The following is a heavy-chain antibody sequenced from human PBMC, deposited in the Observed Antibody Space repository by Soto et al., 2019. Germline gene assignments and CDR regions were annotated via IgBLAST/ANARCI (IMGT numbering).Heavy chain of an antibody. V-gene: IGHV3-23*04. CDR1: GFTVSSYV. CDR2: ISGSGGST. J-gene: IGHJ4*02. D-gene: IGHD6-13*01. Sequence: EVQLVESGGGLVQPGGSLRLSCAASGFTVSSYVMSWVRQAPGKGLEWVSAISGSGGSTYYADSVKGRFTISRVSSKNTLYLQMTSLRAEDTAVYYCAKDENPIAARRPDTHWGQGTLVTVSS. CDR3: AKDENPIAARRPDTH.